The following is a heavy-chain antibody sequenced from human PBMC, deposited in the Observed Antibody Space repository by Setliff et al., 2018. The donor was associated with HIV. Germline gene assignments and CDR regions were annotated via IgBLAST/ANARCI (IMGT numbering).Heavy chain of an antibody. D-gene: IGHD1-26*01. V-gene: IGHV3-66*01. CDR1: GLTVSSNY. CDR2: IYTGTGT. CDR3: TTNSGSYQAYYYYYMDV. Sequence: PGGSLRLSCAASGLTVSSNYMSWVRQAPGKGLEWVSVIYTGTGTYYAAPVKGRFTISRDDSKNTLYLQMNSLKTEDTAVYYCTTNSGSYQAYYYYYMDVWGKGTTVTVSS. J-gene: IGHJ6*03.